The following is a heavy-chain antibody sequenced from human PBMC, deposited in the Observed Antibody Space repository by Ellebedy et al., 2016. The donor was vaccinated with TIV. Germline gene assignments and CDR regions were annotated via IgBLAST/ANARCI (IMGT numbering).Heavy chain of an antibody. V-gene: IGHV3-66*01. CDR2: LNSGGAT. Sequence: GESLKISCAASGFTVSSNYMSWVRQAPGRGLEWVSILNSGGATDYADSVKGRFIISRDDVKNTLHLQMFRLRAEDTAIYYCARERRYCGNECYLYYYYGMDVWGQGTTVTVAS. CDR3: ARERRYCGNECYLYYYYGMDV. J-gene: IGHJ6*02. D-gene: IGHD2-21*01. CDR1: GFTVSSNY.